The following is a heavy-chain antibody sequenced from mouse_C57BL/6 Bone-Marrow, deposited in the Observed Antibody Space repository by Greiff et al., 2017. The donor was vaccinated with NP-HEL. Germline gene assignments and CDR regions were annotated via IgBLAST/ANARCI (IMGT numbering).Heavy chain of an antibody. CDR3: ASFSDYAMDY. CDR2: INPGSGGT. D-gene: IGHD1-3*01. V-gene: IGHV1-54*01. Sequence: QVQLQQSGAELVRPGTSVKVSCKAPGYAFTNYLIEWVKQRPGQGLEWIGVINPGSGGTNYNEKFKGKATLTADKSSSTAYMQLSSLTSEDSAVYFCASFSDYAMDYWGQGTSVTVSS. J-gene: IGHJ4*01. CDR1: GYAFTNYL.